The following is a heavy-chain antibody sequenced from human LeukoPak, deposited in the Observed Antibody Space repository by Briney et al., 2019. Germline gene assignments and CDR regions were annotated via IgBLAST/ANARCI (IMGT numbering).Heavy chain of an antibody. J-gene: IGHJ5*02. D-gene: IGHD5-12*01. CDR1: GGTFSSYT. CDR2: IIPILGIA. CDR3: ARDSAYSGYVAGGFDP. Sequence: SVKVSCKASGGTFSSYTISWVRQAPGQGLEWMGRIIPILGIANYAQKFQGRVTITADKPTSTAYMELSSLRSEDTAVYYCARDSAYSGYVAGGFDPWGQGTLVTVSS. V-gene: IGHV1-69*04.